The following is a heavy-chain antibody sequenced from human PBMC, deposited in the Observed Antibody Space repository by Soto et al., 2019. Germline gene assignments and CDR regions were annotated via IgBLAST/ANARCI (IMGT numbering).Heavy chain of an antibody. V-gene: IGHV3-33*01. CDR1: GLRFSSYG. J-gene: IGHJ6*02. Sequence: QVQLVESGGGVVQPGGSLRLSCAASGLRFSSYGIHWVRQAPGKGLQWVAVIWFDGSKQYSADSVKGRFNISRDNSKNTVNLQMNSLRADDTAVYYCARELLYGSGSRDFHYYGMDVWGQGTTVTVSS. CDR2: IWFDGSKQ. D-gene: IGHD3-10*01. CDR3: ARELLYGSGSRDFHYYGMDV.